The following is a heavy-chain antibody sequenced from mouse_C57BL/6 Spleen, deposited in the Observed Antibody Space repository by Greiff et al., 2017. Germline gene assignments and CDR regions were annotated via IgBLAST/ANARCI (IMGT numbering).Heavy chain of an antibody. CDR3: ARYDGPPGFDD. CDR1: GYTFTSYG. CDR2: IYPRSGNT. Sequence: VKLQESGAELARPGASVKLSCKASGYTFTSYGISWVKQRTGQGLEWIGEIYPRSGNTYYNEKFKGKATLTADKSSSTAYMELRSLTSEDAAVYFCARYDGPPGFDDWGKGTTLTGAS. V-gene: IGHV1-81*01. D-gene: IGHD2-12*01. J-gene: IGHJ2*01.